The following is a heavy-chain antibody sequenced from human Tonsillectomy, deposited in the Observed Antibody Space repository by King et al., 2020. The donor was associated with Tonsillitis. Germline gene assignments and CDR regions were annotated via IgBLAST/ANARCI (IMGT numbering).Heavy chain of an antibody. CDR1: GFTFSDHY. V-gene: IGHV3-72*01. CDR2: TRNKANSYTT. Sequence: VQLVESGGGLVQPGGSLRLSCAASGFTFSDHYMDWARQAPGKGLEWVGRTRNKANSYTTEYAASVKGRFTISRDDSKNALYLQMNSLKTEDTAVYYCARSITIFGVVIASLDYWGQGTLVTVSS. CDR3: ARSITIFGVVIASLDY. J-gene: IGHJ4*02. D-gene: IGHD3-3*01.